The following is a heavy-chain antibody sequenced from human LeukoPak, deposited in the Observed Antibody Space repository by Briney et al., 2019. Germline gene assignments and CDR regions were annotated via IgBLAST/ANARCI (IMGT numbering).Heavy chain of an antibody. CDR3: ALQYYDILTGYYSDY. Sequence: SETLSLTCAVYGGSFSGYYWSWIRQPPGKGLEWIGEINHSGSTNYNPSLKSRVTISVDTSKNQFSLELSSVTAADTAVYYCALQYYDILTGYYSDYWGQGTLVTVSS. CDR2: INHSGST. J-gene: IGHJ4*02. CDR1: GGSFSGYY. D-gene: IGHD3-9*01. V-gene: IGHV4-34*01.